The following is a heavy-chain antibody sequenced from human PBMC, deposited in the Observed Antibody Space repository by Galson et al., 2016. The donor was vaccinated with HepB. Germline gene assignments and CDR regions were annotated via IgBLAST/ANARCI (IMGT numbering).Heavy chain of an antibody. CDR1: GFTFSSYA. V-gene: IGHV3-23*01. CDR3: ARDRSGGGMDL. D-gene: IGHD3-10*01. J-gene: IGHJ6*01. Sequence: SLRLSCAASGFTFSSYAMSWVRRAPGKGLEWVSTISGGGGSAYYADSVKGRFTISRDNFKNTLYLEMNSLRVEDTAVYYCARDRSGGGMDLWGQGTTVTVFS. CDR2: ISGGGGSA.